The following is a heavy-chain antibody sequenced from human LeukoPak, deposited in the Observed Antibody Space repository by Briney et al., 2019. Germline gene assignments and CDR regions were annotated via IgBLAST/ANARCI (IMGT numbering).Heavy chain of an antibody. J-gene: IGHJ6*02. CDR3: ARGYSSSWYRYYYYYGMDV. D-gene: IGHD6-13*01. V-gene: IGHV1-69*13. CDR1: GYTFTSYG. CDR2: IIPIFGTA. Sequence: PSASVKVSCKASGYTFTSYGISWVRQAPGQGLEWMGGIIPIFGTANYAQKFQGRVTITADESTSTAYMELSSLRSEDTAVYYCARGYSSSWYRYYYYYGMDVWGQGTTVTVSS.